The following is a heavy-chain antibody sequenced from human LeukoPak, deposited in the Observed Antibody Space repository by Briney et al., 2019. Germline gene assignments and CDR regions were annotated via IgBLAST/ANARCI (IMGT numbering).Heavy chain of an antibody. CDR3: ARDRPVGSGWHPNWFDP. J-gene: IGHJ5*02. Sequence: GGSLRLSCAASGFTFSSYWMSWVRQAPGKGLEWVANIKQDGSEKYYVDSVKGRFTISRDNAKNSLYLQMNSLRAEDTAVYYCARDRPVGSGWHPNWFDPWGQGTLVTVSS. D-gene: IGHD6-19*01. CDR1: GFTFSSYW. CDR2: IKQDGSEK. V-gene: IGHV3-7*01.